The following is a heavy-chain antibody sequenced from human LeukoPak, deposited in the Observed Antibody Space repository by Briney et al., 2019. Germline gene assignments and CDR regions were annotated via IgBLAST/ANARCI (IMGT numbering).Heavy chain of an antibody. CDR1: GFTFSSYS. J-gene: IGHJ6*03. CDR2: ISSSSSYI. D-gene: IGHD2-2*03. CDR3: ARGLAILVVPVTHMDG. Sequence: GGSMRLSCVASGFTFSSYSMNWVRQAPGKGLEWVSCISSSSSYIYYADSVKGRFTISRDNAKNSLYLQMNSLRAEDTAVYYCARGLAILVVPVTHMDGWGKGTTVTVSS. V-gene: IGHV3-21*01.